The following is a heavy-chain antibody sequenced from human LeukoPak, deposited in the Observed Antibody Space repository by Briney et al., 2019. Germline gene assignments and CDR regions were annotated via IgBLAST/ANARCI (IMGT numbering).Heavy chain of an antibody. V-gene: IGHV3-23*01. D-gene: IGHD2-2*01. Sequence: GASLRLSCAAPGFTFSSYAMTWVRQAPGKGLEWVSAISGSGGSTYYADSVKGRFTISRDNSKNTLYLQMNSLRAEDTAVYYCANSIVVPADIPYYYYYYGMDVWGQGTTVTVSS. CDR2: ISGSGGST. J-gene: IGHJ6*02. CDR3: ANSIVVPADIPYYYYYYGMDV. CDR1: GFTFSSYA.